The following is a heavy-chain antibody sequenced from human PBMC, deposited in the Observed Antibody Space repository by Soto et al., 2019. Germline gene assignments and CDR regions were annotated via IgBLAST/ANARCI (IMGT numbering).Heavy chain of an antibody. CDR2: ISGSGGST. CDR1: GFTFSSYA. Sequence: GGSLRLSCAASGFTFSSYAMSWVRQAPGKGLEWVSAISGSGGSTYYADSVKGRFTISRDNSKNTLYLQMNSLRAEDTAVYYCAKIPTVVPAAMSGYWGQGTLVTVSS. D-gene: IGHD2-2*01. J-gene: IGHJ4*02. CDR3: AKIPTVVPAAMSGY. V-gene: IGHV3-23*01.